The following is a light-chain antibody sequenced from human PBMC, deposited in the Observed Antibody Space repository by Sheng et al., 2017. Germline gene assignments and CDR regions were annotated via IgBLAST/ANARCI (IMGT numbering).Light chain of an antibody. CDR3: QRYGSSPKWT. J-gene: IGKJ1*01. Sequence: LTQSPSSLSASVGDRVTITCRASQGISRSLAWYQHRPGQAPRLLIYGASRRATGIPDRFRGSGSGTDFSLTITRLEPEDSAVYYCQRYGSSPKWTFGPRGPGWMSN. V-gene: IGKV3-20*01. CDR2: GAS. CDR1: QGISRS.